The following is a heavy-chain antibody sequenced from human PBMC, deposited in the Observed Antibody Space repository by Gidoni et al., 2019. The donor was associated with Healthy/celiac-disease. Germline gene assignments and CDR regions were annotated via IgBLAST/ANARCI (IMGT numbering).Heavy chain of an antibody. CDR2: MNPNSGNA. D-gene: IGHD5-18*01. V-gene: IGHV1-8*01. CDR3: ARTMVTFSY. Sequence: EQLLQSGADVKKSGDPVKVCCKASGYTFTSYDLIWGRQATGHGLEWMGWMNPNSGNAGYAQKFQGRVTMTWNTSITTAYKELSSLESEDTAVYYCARTMVTFSYWGQGTLVTVSS. J-gene: IGHJ4*02. CDR1: GYTFTSYD.